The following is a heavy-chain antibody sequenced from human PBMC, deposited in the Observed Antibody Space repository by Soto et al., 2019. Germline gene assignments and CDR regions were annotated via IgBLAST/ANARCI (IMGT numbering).Heavy chain of an antibody. V-gene: IGHV6-1*01. D-gene: IGHD3-10*01. CDR3: VRDRYSSSGWFDP. Sequence: PSQTLSLTCAISGDSVSSYSAAWNWIRQSPSGGLEWLGRTYYRSRFFSDYAESVKSRIIINPDTSKNQFSLQLKSVTPKDTAVSYCVRDRYSSSGWFDPWGKGTPVTVSS. J-gene: IGHJ5*02. CDR2: TYYRSRFFS. CDR1: GDSVSSYSAA.